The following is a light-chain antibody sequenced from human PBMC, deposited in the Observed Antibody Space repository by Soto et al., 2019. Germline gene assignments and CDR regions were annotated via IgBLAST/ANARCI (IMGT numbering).Light chain of an antibody. CDR2: GAS. Sequence: DIVLTQSPGTLSLSPGDRATLSCISSQSVSTSYLAWYQQKPGQAPRLLIYGASSRATGIPDRFSGSGSGTDFTLTISGLEPEDFAVYYCQQYGNSRGTFGQGTKVDIK. CDR3: QQYGNSRGT. CDR1: QSVSTSY. V-gene: IGKV3-20*01. J-gene: IGKJ1*01.